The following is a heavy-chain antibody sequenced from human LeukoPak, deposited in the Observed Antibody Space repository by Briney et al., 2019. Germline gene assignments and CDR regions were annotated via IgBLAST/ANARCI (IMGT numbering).Heavy chain of an antibody. Sequence: PGGSLRLSCAASGFTVSSYALSWVRQAPGKGLEWVSGISGSGGSTYYADSVKGRFTISRDNSKSTLYLQMSSLRAEDTAVYYCAKAPITYCSGGSCLAIFEYWGQGTLVTVSS. J-gene: IGHJ4*02. CDR3: AKAPITYCSGGSCLAIFEY. D-gene: IGHD2-15*01. V-gene: IGHV3-23*01. CDR2: ISGSGGST. CDR1: GFTVSSYA.